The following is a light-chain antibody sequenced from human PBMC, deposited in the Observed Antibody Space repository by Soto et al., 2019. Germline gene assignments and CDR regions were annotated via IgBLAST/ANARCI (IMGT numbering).Light chain of an antibody. CDR3: QQYYSTFT. V-gene: IGKV4-1*01. CDR1: QSVLYSSNNKYY. J-gene: IGKJ3*01. CDR2: WAS. Sequence: DIVMTQSPDSLAVSLGERATINCKSSQSVLYSSNNKYYLAWYQQKPGQPPKLLIYWASTRESGVPDRFSGSGSGTDFTLTISSLQAEDVAVYYCQQYYSTFTFGPGTKVDIK.